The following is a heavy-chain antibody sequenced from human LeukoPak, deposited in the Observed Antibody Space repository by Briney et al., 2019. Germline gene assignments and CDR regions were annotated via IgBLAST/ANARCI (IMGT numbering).Heavy chain of an antibody. CDR3: AKAISDSSSWYGGGYFDC. V-gene: IGHV3-30*18. Sequence: GGSLRLSCAASGFTFSGYGMHWGRQAPGKGLEWVAVVSYDASNKYYADSVKGRFTISRDNSKNTLYLQMNSLRPEDTAVYYCAKAISDSSSWYGGGYFDCWGQGTLVTVSS. J-gene: IGHJ4*02. D-gene: IGHD6-13*01. CDR2: VSYDASNK. CDR1: GFTFSGYG.